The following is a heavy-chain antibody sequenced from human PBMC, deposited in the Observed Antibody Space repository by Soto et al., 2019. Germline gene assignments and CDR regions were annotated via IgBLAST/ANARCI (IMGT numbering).Heavy chain of an antibody. Sequence: GESLKISCMGSGYKVSTWHNFTSYWIAWVRQMPGEGLEWMGIIYPGDSDTRYSPSFQGQVTISADKSISTAYLQWSSLKASDTAMYYCARPIMDGYSSGWSDAFDIWGQGTMVTVS. CDR3: ARPIMDGYSSGWSDAFDI. CDR2: IYPGDSDT. V-gene: IGHV5-51*01. J-gene: IGHJ3*02. CDR1: GYKVSTWHNFTSYW. D-gene: IGHD6-19*01.